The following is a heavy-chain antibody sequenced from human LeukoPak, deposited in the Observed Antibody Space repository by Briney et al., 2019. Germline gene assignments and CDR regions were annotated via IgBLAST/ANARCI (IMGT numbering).Heavy chain of an antibody. J-gene: IGHJ4*02. D-gene: IGHD3-16*01. CDR3: ARDVGDEGNY. CDR1: GFTFSSFE. V-gene: IGHV3-48*03. Sequence: PGGSLRLSCAGSGFTFSSFEMNWARQAPGKGLEWISYIINSGSIMKYADSVKGRFTISRDNSKNTLYLQMSSLRTADTAVYYCARDVGDEGNYWGQGTLVTVSS. CDR2: IINSGSIM.